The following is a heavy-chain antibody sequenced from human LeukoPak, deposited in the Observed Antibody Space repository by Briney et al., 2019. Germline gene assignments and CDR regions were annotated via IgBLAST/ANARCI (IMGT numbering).Heavy chain of an antibody. D-gene: IGHD4-17*01. CDR3: AKEIWPTVTTPGHTHFDY. V-gene: IGHV3-7*01. J-gene: IGHJ4*02. Sequence: GGSLRLSCAASGFTFSLYWMSWVRQAPGKGLEWVANIKQDGSEKYYVDSVKGRFTISRDNAKNSLYLQMNSLRAEDTAVYYCAKEIWPTVTTPGHTHFDYWGQGTLVTVSS. CDR1: GFTFSLYW. CDR2: IKQDGSEK.